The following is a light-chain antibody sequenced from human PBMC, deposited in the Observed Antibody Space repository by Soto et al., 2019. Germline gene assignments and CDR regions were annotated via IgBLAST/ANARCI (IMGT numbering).Light chain of an antibody. Sequence: EIVLTQSQATLSLSPWESDPLXWMASQYITIYLAWYQQKPGQAPRLLIYDASNRATGIPARFSGSGSGTDFTLTISSLEPDDFAVYYCQQRADWPITFGQGTRLEIK. CDR1: QYITIY. J-gene: IGKJ5*01. CDR3: QQRADWPIT. V-gene: IGKV3-11*01. CDR2: DAS.